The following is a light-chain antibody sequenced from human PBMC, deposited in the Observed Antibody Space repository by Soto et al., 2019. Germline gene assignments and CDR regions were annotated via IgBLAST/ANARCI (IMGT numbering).Light chain of an antibody. CDR1: QSVSSNY. CDR2: GAS. J-gene: IGKJ5*01. V-gene: IGKV3-20*01. CDR3: QQYGSLWT. Sequence: EIVLTQSPGTLSLSPGERATLSCRASQSVSSNYLAWYQQKPGQAPRLLVYGASSRATGIPDRFSGRGSGTDFTLAISRLEPEDFAVYYCQQYGSLWTFGQGTRLEIK.